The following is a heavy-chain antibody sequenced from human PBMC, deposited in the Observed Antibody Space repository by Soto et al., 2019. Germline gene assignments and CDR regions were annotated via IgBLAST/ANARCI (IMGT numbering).Heavy chain of an antibody. CDR1: GFTVSSNY. Sequence: GGSLRLSCAASGFTVSSNYMSWVRQTPGKGLEWVSVIYSGGSTYYADSVKGRFTISRDNSKNTLYLQMNSLRAEDTAVYYCAREFGDYDETGAKDYWGQGTLVTVSS. CDR2: IYSGGST. CDR3: AREFGDYDETGAKDY. J-gene: IGHJ4*02. V-gene: IGHV3-66*01. D-gene: IGHD4-17*01.